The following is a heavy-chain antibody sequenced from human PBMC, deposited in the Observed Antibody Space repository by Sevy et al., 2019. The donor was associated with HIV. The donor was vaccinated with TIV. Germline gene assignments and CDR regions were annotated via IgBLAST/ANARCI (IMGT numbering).Heavy chain of an antibody. CDR2: IYQDGSEK. Sequence: GESLKISSAASGFSFRSYWMTWVRQAPGKGLEWVASIYQDGSEKYYMDSVKGRFTVSRDNAKNSLFLQMNSLRVEDTAVYYCAREGSYGDYMLSYYYGMDVWGQGTTVTVSS. J-gene: IGHJ6*02. CDR1: GFSFRSYW. CDR3: AREGSYGDYMLSYYYGMDV. V-gene: IGHV3-7*01. D-gene: IGHD4-17*01.